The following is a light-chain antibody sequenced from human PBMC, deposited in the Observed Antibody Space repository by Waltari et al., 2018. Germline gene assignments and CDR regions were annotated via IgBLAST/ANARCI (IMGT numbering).Light chain of an antibody. V-gene: IGKV4-1*01. CDR3: QQYYNAPLT. Sequence: DIVMTQTPESLAVSLGERATIHCKSSQPILYSSNGNNYLAWYQQKPGQPPKLLINWASTRQSGVPDRFSGGGSGTDFTLTINSLQAEDVAVYYCQQYYNAPLTFGGGTKVEIK. CDR2: WAS. CDR1: QPILYSSNGNNY. J-gene: IGKJ4*01.